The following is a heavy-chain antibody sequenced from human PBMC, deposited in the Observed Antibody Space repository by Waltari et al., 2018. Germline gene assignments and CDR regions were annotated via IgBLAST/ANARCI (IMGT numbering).Heavy chain of an antibody. V-gene: IGHV3-23*01. CDR2: LDNNRGGAT. CDR1: GFTFSSSA. J-gene: IGHJ4*02. Sequence: EVQLLESGGALVQPGGSVRLSCAASGFTFSSSAISWVGQAPGKGREWVSALDNNRGGATCYADSVRGRFTISRDNSKNTLYLQMNSLRIEDTAVYYCAKVEWGGYSCYVGDCWGQGTLVTVSS. CDR3: AKVEWGGYSCYVGDC. D-gene: IGHD5-18*01.